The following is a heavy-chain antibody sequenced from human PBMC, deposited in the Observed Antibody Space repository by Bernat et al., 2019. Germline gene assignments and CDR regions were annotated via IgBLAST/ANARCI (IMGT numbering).Heavy chain of an antibody. CDR2: IKRDGSEK. V-gene: IGHV3-7*03. CDR3: ARDQTSGFTMIRGVIHFYGLDV. J-gene: IGHJ6*02. CDR1: GFTFSSHW. Sequence: EVQLVESGGGLVQPGGSLRLSCAASGFTFSSHWMSWVRQAPGKGLEWVANIKRDGSEKYYVDSVKGRFTISRDNAKNPLVLQMSSLRAEDTAVYYCARDQTSGFTMIRGVIHFYGLDVWGQGTTVTVSS. D-gene: IGHD3-10*01.